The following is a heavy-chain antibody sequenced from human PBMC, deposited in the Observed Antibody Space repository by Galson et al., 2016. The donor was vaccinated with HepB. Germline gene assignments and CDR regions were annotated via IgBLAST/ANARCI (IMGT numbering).Heavy chain of an antibody. CDR1: GFNFRTYW. CDR2: INQGGSEK. J-gene: IGHJ4*02. Sequence: SLRLSCAASGFNFRTYWMSWVRQAPGKGLERVAYINQGGSEKYYVDSVKGRFTISRDNAKNSLYLQMNSLRAEDTAVYYCARHSISPGDYWGQGTLVTVSS. V-gene: IGHV3-7*03. CDR3: ARHSISPGDY. D-gene: IGHD6-6*01.